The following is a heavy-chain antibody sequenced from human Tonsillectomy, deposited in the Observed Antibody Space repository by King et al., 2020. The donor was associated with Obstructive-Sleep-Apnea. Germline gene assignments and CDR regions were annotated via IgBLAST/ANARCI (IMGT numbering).Heavy chain of an antibody. V-gene: IGHV4-59*01. Sequence: QLQESGPGLVKPSETLSLTCTVSGGSISSYHWSWIRQPPGKGLEWIGYIYYSGSTNCNPALKSRVTISVDTSKNQFSLKLSSVTAADTAVYYCARDNSVAATRDYYYDYGMDVWGQGTTVTVSS. CDR3: ARDNSVAATRDYYYDYGMDV. J-gene: IGHJ6*02. CDR2: IYYSGST. CDR1: GGSISSYH. D-gene: IGHD1-26*01.